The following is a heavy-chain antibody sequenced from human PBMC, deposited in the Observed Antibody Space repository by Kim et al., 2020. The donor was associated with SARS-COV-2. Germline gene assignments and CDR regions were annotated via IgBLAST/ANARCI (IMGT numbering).Heavy chain of an antibody. Sequence: GGSLRLSCAASGFTFSSYAMHWVRQAPGKGLEWVAVISYDGSNKYYADSVKGRFTISRDNSKNTLYLQMNSLRAEDTAVYYCGRSQSAGIAAAGVRGWLAVVDYWGQGTLVTVSS. V-gene: IGHV3-30-3*01. J-gene: IGHJ4*02. D-gene: IGHD6-13*01. CDR2: ISYDGSNK. CDR1: GFTFSSYA. CDR3: GRSQSAGIAAAGVRGWLAVVDY.